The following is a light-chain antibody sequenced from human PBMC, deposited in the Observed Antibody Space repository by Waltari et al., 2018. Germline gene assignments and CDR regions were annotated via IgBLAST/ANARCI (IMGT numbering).Light chain of an antibody. V-gene: IGKV1-39*01. J-gene: IGKJ4*01. CDR2: AAS. CDR1: QSISSY. CDR3: QQSYSVPLT. Sequence: DIQMTQSPSSLSASVVDRVTITCRASQSISSYLNWYQEKPGKAPKLLIYAASSLQSGVPSRFSGGGSGTDFTLIISNLQPEDFATYYCQQSYSVPLTFGGGTEVEIK.